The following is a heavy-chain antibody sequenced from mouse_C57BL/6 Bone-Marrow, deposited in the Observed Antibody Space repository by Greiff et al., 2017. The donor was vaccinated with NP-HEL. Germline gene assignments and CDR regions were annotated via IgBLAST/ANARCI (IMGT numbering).Heavy chain of an antibody. J-gene: IGHJ3*01. V-gene: IGHV1-42*01. CDR2: INPSTGGT. CDR1: GYSFTGYY. CDR3: ATGDGYPFAY. Sequence: VQLKESGPELVKPGASVKISCKASGYSFTGYYMNWVKQSPEKSLEWIGEINPSTGGTTYNQKFKAKATLTVDKSSSTAYMQLKSLTSEDSAVYYCATGDGYPFAYWGQGTLVTVSA. D-gene: IGHD2-3*01.